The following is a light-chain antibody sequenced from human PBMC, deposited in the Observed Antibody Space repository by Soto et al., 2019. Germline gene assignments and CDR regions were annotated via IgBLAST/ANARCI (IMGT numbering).Light chain of an antibody. CDR1: SSNIGNNY. J-gene: IGLJ2*01. V-gene: IGLV1-51*02. CDR3: ATWDDSLPAV. Sequence: QSVLTQPPSVSAAPGQTVTISCSGSSSNIGNNYVSWYQQLPGSAPKVLIYNNNERPSGVPDRFSGSKSGTSASLAISGLQSEDEAAYYCATWDDSLPAVFGGGTKLTVL. CDR2: NNN.